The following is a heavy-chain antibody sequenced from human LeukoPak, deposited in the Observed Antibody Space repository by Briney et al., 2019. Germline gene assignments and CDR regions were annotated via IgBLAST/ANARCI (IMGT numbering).Heavy chain of an antibody. CDR3: AKDSSLLPVTTYFDY. V-gene: IGHV3-9*01. CDR1: GFTFDDYA. Sequence: GRSLRLSCAASGFTFDDYAMHWVRQARGKGLEWVSGISWNSGSIGYADSVKGRFTISRDNAKNSLYLQMNSLRAEDTALYYCAKDSSLLPVTTYFDYWGQGTLVTVSS. J-gene: IGHJ4*02. CDR2: ISWNSGSI. D-gene: IGHD4-17*01.